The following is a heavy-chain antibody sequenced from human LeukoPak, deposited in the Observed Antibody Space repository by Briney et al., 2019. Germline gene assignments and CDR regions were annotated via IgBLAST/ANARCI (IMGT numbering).Heavy chain of an antibody. CDR3: ARPMSSRKSDAFDI. J-gene: IGHJ3*02. CDR1: GGSISSSSYY. CDR2: IYYSGST. D-gene: IGHD2-2*01. Sequence: SETLSLTCTVSGGSISSSSYYWGWIRQPPGKGLEWIGSIYYSGSTYYNPSLKSRVTISVDTSKNQFSLKLSSVTAADTAVYYCARPMSSRKSDAFDIWGQGTMVTVSS. V-gene: IGHV4-39*01.